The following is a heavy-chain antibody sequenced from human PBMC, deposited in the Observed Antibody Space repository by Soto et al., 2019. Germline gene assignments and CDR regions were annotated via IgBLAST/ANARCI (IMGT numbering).Heavy chain of an antibody. CDR2: IYWDNDK. D-gene: IGHD2-21*02. Sequence: PGPTRENPTQTLRLTCTFSRFSLITMGVGVGWIRQPPGKTLEWLALIYWDNDKRYSPSLKSRLTITKDTSENQVVLTMTNMDPVDTAKYYCAQSRCGGDCLQYYSSHYHYGAGVCGEGT. CDR1: RFSLITMGVG. J-gene: IGHJ6*02. V-gene: IGHV2-5*02. CDR3: AQSRCGGDCLQYYSSHYHYGAGV.